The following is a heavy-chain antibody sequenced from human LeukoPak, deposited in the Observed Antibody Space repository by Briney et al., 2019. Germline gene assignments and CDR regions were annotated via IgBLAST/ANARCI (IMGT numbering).Heavy chain of an antibody. CDR1: GGSFSGYY. J-gene: IGHJ4*02. CDR2: INHSGCT. CDR3: ASSVAALDY. V-gene: IGHV4-34*01. D-gene: IGHD2-15*01. Sequence: SETLSLTCAVYGGSFSGYYWSWIRQPPGKGLEWIGEINHSGCTNYNPSLKNRVTISVDTSKNQFSLKLSSVTAADTAVYYCASSVAALDYWGQGTLVTVSS.